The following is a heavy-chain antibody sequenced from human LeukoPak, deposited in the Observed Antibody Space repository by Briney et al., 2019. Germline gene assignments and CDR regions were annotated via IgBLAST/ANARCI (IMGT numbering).Heavy chain of an antibody. J-gene: IGHJ6*03. D-gene: IGHD2-2*01. CDR2: NYYSGST. V-gene: IGHV4-59*01. Sequence: PSETLSLTXTVSGGSISSYYWSWIGQPPGKGLEWIGYNYYSGSTNCNPSPKCRVTISVDTSKNQFSLKLSSVTAADTAVYYCAREDIVVVPAASSAAQTTTNYYYYYMDVWGKGTTVTVSS. CDR1: GGSISSYY. CDR3: AREDIVVVPAASSAAQTTTNYYYYYMDV.